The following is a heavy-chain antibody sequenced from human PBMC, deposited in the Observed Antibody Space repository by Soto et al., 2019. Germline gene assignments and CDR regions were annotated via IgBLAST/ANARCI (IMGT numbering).Heavy chain of an antibody. D-gene: IGHD3-16*01. CDR1: AFTFSTYT. Sequence: EVQLVESGGGLVKPGGSLRLSCTASAFTFSTYTMHWVRQAPGKGLEWVSSISSSSRYIYYADSLKCRFTISRDNAKNSVYLQRNSLRGEDTAVYYCTRCQNYRREGGDDPFGFDIWGQGTMVTVSS. V-gene: IGHV3-21*01. CDR2: ISSSSRYI. J-gene: IGHJ3*02. CDR3: TRCQNYRREGGDDPFGFDI.